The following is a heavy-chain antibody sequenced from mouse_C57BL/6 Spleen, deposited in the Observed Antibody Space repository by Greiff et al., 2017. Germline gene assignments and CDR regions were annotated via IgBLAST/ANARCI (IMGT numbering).Heavy chain of an antibody. CDR3: ARWDRDYGDVSFAY. V-gene: IGHV1-55*01. J-gene: IGHJ3*01. Sequence: QVQLQQPGAELVKPGASVKMSCKASGYTFTSYWITWVKQRPGQGLEWIGDIYPGSGSTNYNEKFKSKATLTVDTSSSTAYMQLSSLTSEDSAVYCCARWDRDYGDVSFAYWGQGTLVTVSA. CDR2: IYPGSGST. CDR1: GYTFTSYW. D-gene: IGHD2-4*01.